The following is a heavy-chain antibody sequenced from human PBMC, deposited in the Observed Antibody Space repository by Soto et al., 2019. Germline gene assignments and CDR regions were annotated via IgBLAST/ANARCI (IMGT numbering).Heavy chain of an antibody. V-gene: IGHV4-61*01. J-gene: IGHJ4*02. Sequence: QVQLQESGPGLVKPSETLSLTCTVSGGSVSSGSYYWSWIRQPPGKGLEWIGYNYYSGSTNYNPSLKSRVTISVDTSKNQFSLKLSSVTAADTAVYYCARDGGMGDWGQGTLVTVSS. CDR3: ARDGGMGD. CDR2: NYYSGST. CDR1: GGSVSSGSYY. D-gene: IGHD3-16*01.